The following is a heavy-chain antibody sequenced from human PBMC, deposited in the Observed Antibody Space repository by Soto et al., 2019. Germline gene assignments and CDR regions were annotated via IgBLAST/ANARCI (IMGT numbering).Heavy chain of an antibody. CDR2: IYHSGTT. CDR1: GESISSGGYS. D-gene: IGHD6-19*01. J-gene: IGHJ3*02. V-gene: IGHV4-30-2*01. CDR3: ASSVDSSGWHHAFNI. Sequence: PSETLSLTCSVSGESISSGGYSWSWIRQPPGGGLEWLGYIYHSGTTYSNPSLQSRLTMSVDRSKNEFSLDLNSVTAADTALYYCASSVDSSGWHHAFNIWGRGTLVTVS.